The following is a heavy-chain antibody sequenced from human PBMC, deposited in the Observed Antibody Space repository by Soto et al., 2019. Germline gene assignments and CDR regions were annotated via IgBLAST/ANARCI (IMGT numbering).Heavy chain of an antibody. V-gene: IGHV4-4*07. Sequence: QVQLQESGPGLVKSSETLSLICTVSGGSMRTYYWNWIRQPAGKGLEWIGRIYASGSTNYNPSLKSRVTISIDTSKNEFSLKLNSVTAADTVVYYCAGIGEDIYYGMDVWGQGTTVTVSS. D-gene: IGHD2-15*01. CDR1: GGSMRTYY. J-gene: IGHJ6*02. CDR2: IYASGST. CDR3: AGIGEDIYYGMDV.